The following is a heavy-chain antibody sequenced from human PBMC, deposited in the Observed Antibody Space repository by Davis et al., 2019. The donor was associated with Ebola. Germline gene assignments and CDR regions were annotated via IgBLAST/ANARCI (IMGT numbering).Heavy chain of an antibody. V-gene: IGHV3-11*01. CDR1: GFTFSDYF. Sequence: GESLKISCAASGFTFSDYFMSWIRQAPGKGLEWVSYISSSGSTIYYADSVKGRFTISRDNAKNSLYLQMNSLRAEDTAVYYCARHAWGGPYASSSGWYFDYWGQGTLVTVSS. CDR3: ARHAWGGPYASSSGWYFDY. D-gene: IGHD6-6*01. J-gene: IGHJ4*02. CDR2: ISSSGSTI.